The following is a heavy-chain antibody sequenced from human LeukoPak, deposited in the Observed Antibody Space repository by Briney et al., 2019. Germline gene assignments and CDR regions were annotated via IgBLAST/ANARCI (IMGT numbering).Heavy chain of an antibody. CDR2: ISSGSSTI. CDR3: ARVSGPPPMIVVSQGTI. J-gene: IGHJ3*02. V-gene: IGHV3-48*04. Sequence: GGSLRLSCAAPGFTFTGYGVNWVRQAPGKGLEWVSYISSGSSTIYYADSVKGRFTISRDNAKNSLYLQMNSLRAEDTAVYYCARVSGPPPMIVVSQGTIWGQGTMVTVSS. CDR1: GFTFTGYG. D-gene: IGHD3-22*01.